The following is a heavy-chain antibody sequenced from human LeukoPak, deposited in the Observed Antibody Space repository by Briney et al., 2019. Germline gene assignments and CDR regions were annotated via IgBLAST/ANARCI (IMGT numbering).Heavy chain of an antibody. Sequence: SETLSLTCAVYGGSFSGYYWSWIRQPPGKGLEWIGEINHSGSTNCNPSLKSRVTISVDTSKNQFSLKLSSVTAADTAVYYCARGDAIFLNALDIWGLGTMVTVSS. CDR1: GGSFSGYY. CDR2: INHSGST. CDR3: ARGDAIFLNALDI. V-gene: IGHV4-34*01. J-gene: IGHJ3*02. D-gene: IGHD3-3*01.